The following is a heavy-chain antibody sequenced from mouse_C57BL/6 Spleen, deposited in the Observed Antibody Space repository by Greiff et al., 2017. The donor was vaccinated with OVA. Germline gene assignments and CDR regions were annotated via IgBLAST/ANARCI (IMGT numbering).Heavy chain of an antibody. CDR1: GYTFTSYW. Sequence: VQLQQPGAELVRPGSSVKLSCKASGYTFTSYWMHWVKQRPIQGLEWIGNIDPSDSETHYNQKFKDKATLTVDKSSSTAYMQLSSLTSEDSAVYYCARENWNYYGSSAYFDYWGQGTTLTVSS. J-gene: IGHJ2*01. CDR2: IDPSDSET. V-gene: IGHV1-52*01. CDR3: ARENWNYYGSSAYFDY. D-gene: IGHD1-1*01.